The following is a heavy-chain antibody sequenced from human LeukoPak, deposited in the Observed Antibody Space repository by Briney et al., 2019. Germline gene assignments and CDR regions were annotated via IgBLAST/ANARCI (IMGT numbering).Heavy chain of an antibody. CDR3: ARGGSYFHYYYDMDV. CDR1: GGSFSGYY. Sequence: SETLSLTCAVSGGSFSGYYWSWVRQPPGKGLEWIGEINHSGSTNYNPSLKRRVTISVDTSKNQFSQKLSSVPAADTAVYYCARGGSYFHYYYDMDVWGKGTTVTVSS. CDR2: INHSGST. D-gene: IGHD1-26*01. V-gene: IGHV4-34*01. J-gene: IGHJ6*03.